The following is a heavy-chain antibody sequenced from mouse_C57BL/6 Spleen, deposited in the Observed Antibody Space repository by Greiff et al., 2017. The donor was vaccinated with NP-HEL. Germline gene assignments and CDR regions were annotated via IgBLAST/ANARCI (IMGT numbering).Heavy chain of an antibody. D-gene: IGHD1-1*01. V-gene: IGHV2-6-1*01. CDR3: ARHTVVATDAMDY. CDR1: GFSLTSYG. Sequence: QVQLQQSGPGLVAPSQSLSITCTVSGFSLTSYGVHWVRQPPGKGLEWLVVIWSDGSTTYNSALKSRLSISKDNSKSQVFLKMNSLQTDDTAMYYCARHTVVATDAMDYWGQGTSVTVSS. J-gene: IGHJ4*01. CDR2: IWSDGST.